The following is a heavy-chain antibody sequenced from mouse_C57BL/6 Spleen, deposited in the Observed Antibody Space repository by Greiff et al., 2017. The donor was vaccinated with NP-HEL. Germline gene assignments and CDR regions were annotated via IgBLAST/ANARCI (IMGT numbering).Heavy chain of an antibody. D-gene: IGHD2-14*01. CDR2: ISDGGSYT. Sequence: EVKLVESGGGLVKPGGSLKLSCAASGFTFSSYAMSWVRQTPEKRLEWVANISDGGSYTYYPDNVKGRFTISRDNAKINQYQTMSHLKSDDTTMYYCAINIPDYCVNRYGDYWGQGTTLTVSS. V-gene: IGHV5-4*03. CDR3: AINIPDYCVNRYGDY. J-gene: IGHJ2*01. CDR1: GFTFSSYA.